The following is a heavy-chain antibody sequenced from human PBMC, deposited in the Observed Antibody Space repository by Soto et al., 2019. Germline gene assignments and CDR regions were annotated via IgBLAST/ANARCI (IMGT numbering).Heavy chain of an antibody. J-gene: IGHJ4*02. CDR1: GDSFSKYT. Sequence: SVKVSCKASGDSFSKYTVNWVRQAPRQGLEWMGGIIPRFGTTNYAPTLQDRVTITADESMNTVYMELSSLRSEETALYYCARGRGLYNSGRSQLDSWGQGTLVTVS. CDR3: ARGRGLYNSGRSQLDS. D-gene: IGHD1-26*01. CDR2: IIPRFGTT. V-gene: IGHV1-69*13.